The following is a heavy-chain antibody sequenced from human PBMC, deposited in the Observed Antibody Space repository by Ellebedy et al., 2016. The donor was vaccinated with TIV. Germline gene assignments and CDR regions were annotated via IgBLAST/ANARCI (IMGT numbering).Heavy chain of an antibody. J-gene: IGHJ3*01. V-gene: IGHV4-31*03. D-gene: IGHD2-15*01. CDR2: IYDSDNT. Sequence: SETLSLXXIVSNGSIGSGGYYWNWIRQHPGKGLEWLGYIYDSDNTYYSPSLKSRLTMSLDTSKNQFSLRLTSVTAADTAVYYCARNPGYCGGGDCYTFSPFDLWGQGTKVTVSS. CDR1: NGSIGSGGYY. CDR3: ARNPGYCGGGDCYTFSPFDL.